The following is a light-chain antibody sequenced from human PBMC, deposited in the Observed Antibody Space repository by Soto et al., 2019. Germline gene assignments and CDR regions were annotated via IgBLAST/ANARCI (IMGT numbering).Light chain of an antibody. CDR3: QQSYISPYT. CDR2: AAS. CDR1: ESIANY. J-gene: IGKJ2*01. V-gene: IGKV1-39*01. Sequence: DIQMTQSPSSLSASVGDRVTITCRASESIANYLNWYQQKPGKAPNLLIYAASTLQTGVPSRFSGSGSGTDFTLTISSLQTEDFATYFCQQSYISPYTFCQGTKLDI.